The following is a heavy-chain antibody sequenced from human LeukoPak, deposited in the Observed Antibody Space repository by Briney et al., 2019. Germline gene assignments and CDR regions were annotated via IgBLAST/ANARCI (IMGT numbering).Heavy chain of an antibody. Sequence: PSETLSLTCTVSGGSISSSSYYWGWIRQPPGKGLEWIGEINHSGSTNYNPSLKSRVTISVDTSKNQFSLKLSSVTAADTAVYYCARLAAAVEYNWFDPWGQGTLVTVSS. CDR1: GGSISSSSYY. CDR3: ARLAAAVEYNWFDP. CDR2: INHSGST. D-gene: IGHD6-13*01. V-gene: IGHV4-39*07. J-gene: IGHJ5*02.